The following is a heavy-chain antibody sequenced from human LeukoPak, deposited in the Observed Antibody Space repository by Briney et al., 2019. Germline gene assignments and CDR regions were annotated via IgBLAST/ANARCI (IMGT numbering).Heavy chain of an antibody. CDR3: ANEIRPKDY. CDR2: IDISGGGT. Sequence: GRSLRLSCAASGFTYSSYAICWVRQAPGKGLEWVSSIDISGGGTYYADSVKGRFTISRDISKNTLYLEMNSLRAEDTALYFCANEIRPKDYWGQGTVVTGAS. CDR1: GFTYSSYA. J-gene: IGHJ4*02. V-gene: IGHV3-23*01. D-gene: IGHD2-15*01.